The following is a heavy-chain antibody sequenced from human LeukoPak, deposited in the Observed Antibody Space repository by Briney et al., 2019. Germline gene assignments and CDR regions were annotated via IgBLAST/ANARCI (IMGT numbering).Heavy chain of an antibody. D-gene: IGHD6-19*01. J-gene: IGHJ6*02. V-gene: IGHV1-2*04. CDR1: GYTFTGYY. CDR2: INPNSGGT. CDR3: ARNRYSSGWPPYYYYYYGMDV. Sequence: ASVKVSCKASGYTFTGYYMHWVRQAPGQGLEWMGWINPNSGGTNYAQKFQGWVTMTRDTSISTAYMELSRLRSDDTAVYYCARNRYSSGWPPYYYYYYGMDVWGQGTTVTVSS.